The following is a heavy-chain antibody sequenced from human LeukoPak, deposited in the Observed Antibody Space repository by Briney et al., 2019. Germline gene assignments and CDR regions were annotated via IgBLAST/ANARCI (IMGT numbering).Heavy chain of an antibody. V-gene: IGHV3-30*02. Sequence: GGSLRLSCAASGLTFSNYGMHWVRQAPGKGLEWVAFIRYDGSNKYYADSVKGRFTISRDNSKNTLYLQMKSLRAEDTAVYYCAKGGGYEAQYYYYYLDVWGKGTTVTISS. J-gene: IGHJ6*03. CDR2: IRYDGSNK. D-gene: IGHD5-12*01. CDR1: GLTFSNYG. CDR3: AKGGGYEAQYYYYYLDV.